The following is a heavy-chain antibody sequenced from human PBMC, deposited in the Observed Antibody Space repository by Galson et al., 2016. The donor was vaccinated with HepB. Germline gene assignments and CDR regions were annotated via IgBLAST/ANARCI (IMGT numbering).Heavy chain of an antibody. CDR3: ARDKNERGYSYGHFDY. J-gene: IGHJ4*02. D-gene: IGHD5-18*01. Sequence: TLSLTCTVSGGSISSGGYYWSWIRQQPGKGLEWIGYIHYSGSTYYNPSLESRVSISVDTSKNQFSLKLSSVTAADTAVYYCARDKNERGYSYGHFDYWGQGALVTVSS. V-gene: IGHV4-31*03. CDR2: IHYSGST. CDR1: GGSISSGGYY.